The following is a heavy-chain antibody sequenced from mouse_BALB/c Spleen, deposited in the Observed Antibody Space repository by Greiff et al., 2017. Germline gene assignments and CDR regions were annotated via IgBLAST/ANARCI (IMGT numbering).Heavy chain of an antibody. J-gene: IGHJ3*01. CDR1: GFTFSSFG. CDR2: ISSGSSTI. Sequence: EVQLLESGGGLVQPGGSRKLSCAASGFTFSSFGMHWVRQAPEKGLEWVAYISSGSSTIYYADTVKGRFTISRDNPKNTLCLQMTSLRSEDTAMYYCARSGFAYWGQGTLVTVSA. CDR3: ARSGFAY. V-gene: IGHV5-17*02.